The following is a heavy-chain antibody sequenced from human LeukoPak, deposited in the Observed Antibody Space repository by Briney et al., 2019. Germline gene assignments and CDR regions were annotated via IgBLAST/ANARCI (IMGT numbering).Heavy chain of an antibody. CDR2: MNPNSGNT. Sequence: ASVKVSCKASGYTFTSYDINWVRQATGQGLEWMGWMNPNSGNTGYAQKFQGRVTITRNTPISTAYMELSSLRSEDTAVYYCARALQLAGYMDAWGKGTTVTVSS. J-gene: IGHJ6*03. V-gene: IGHV1-8*03. CDR3: ARALQLAGYMDA. CDR1: GYTFTSYD. D-gene: IGHD5-18*01.